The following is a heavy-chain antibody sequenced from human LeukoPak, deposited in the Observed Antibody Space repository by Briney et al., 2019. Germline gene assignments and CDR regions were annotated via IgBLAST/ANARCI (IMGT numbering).Heavy chain of an antibody. CDR1: GDSISTYY. V-gene: IGHV4-59*01. J-gene: IGHJ5*02. D-gene: IGHD5-24*01. CDR2: IYNSGST. CDR3: AKSWRPRRWPDSFDP. Sequence: SETLSLTCTVSGDSISTYYWSWIRQPPGKGLEWIGYIYNSGSTNHNPSLRSRVTISVDTSKNQFSLKLSSVTAADTAVYYCAKSWRPRRWPDSFDPWGQGTLVTVSS.